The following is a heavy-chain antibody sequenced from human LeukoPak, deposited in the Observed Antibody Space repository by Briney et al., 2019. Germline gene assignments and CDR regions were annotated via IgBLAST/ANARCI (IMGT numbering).Heavy chain of an antibody. CDR1: GVSVTSFY. J-gene: IGHJ4*02. D-gene: IGHD3-10*01. Sequence: SETLSLTCTVSGVSVTSFYWSWIRQPAGKGLEWIGRFFSSGNTNYNPSFKSRATISVDKSKNQFSLKLTSVTAADTAVYYCARFSGFYGHDSWGQGTVVTVS. CDR3: ARFSGFYGHDS. V-gene: IGHV4-4*07. CDR2: FFSSGNT.